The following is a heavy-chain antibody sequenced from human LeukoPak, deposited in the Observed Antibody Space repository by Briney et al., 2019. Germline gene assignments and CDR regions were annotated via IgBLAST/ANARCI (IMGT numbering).Heavy chain of an antibody. Sequence: PGGSLRLSCAASGFTYSSSWMHWVRQSPGKGLVWVSRLNDDGSTTTYADSVEGRFTISRDNAKNTLYLQMNSLRAEDTAVYYCARDLDSDGLFDYWGQGTLVTVSS. J-gene: IGHJ4*02. D-gene: IGHD5-24*01. CDR2: LNDDGSTT. CDR3: ARDLDSDGLFDY. CDR1: GFTYSSSW. V-gene: IGHV3-74*01.